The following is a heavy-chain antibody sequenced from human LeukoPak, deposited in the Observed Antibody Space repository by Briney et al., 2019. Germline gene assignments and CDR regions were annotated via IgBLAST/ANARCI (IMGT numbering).Heavy chain of an antibody. CDR3: AREQYYYDSSGYPCFDY. V-gene: IGHV1-2*02. CDR1: GYTFTGYY. Sequence: ASVKVSCKASGYTFTGYYMHWVRQAPGQGLVWMGWINPNSGGTNYAQKFQSRVTMTRDTSISTAYMELSRLRSDDTAVYYCAREQYYYDSSGYPCFDYWGQGTLVTVSS. J-gene: IGHJ4*02. CDR2: INPNSGGT. D-gene: IGHD3-22*01.